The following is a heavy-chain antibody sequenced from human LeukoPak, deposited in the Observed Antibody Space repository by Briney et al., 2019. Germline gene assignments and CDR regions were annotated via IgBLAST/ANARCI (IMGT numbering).Heavy chain of an antibody. CDR3: ARDRLEIKYFDL. V-gene: IGHV3-33*01. J-gene: IGHJ2*01. Sequence: GGSLRLSCAASGFTFRNFGMHWVRQGPGKGLEWVAVIYYDGGKKYCADSVKGRFTISRDNSKNTLYLQLNSLRAEDTAVYYCARDRLEIKYFDLWGRGTQVTVSS. D-gene: IGHD1-1*01. CDR2: IYYDGGKK. CDR1: GFTFRNFG.